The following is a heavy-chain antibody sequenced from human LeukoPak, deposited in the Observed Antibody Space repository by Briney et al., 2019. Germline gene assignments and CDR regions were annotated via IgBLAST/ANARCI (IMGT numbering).Heavy chain of an antibody. CDR3: TRVPVLRYFDWSQHFDY. D-gene: IGHD3-9*01. V-gene: IGHV3-49*03. CDR2: IRSKVYGGTT. Sequence: GGSPRLSCTPSGFSFGDYTMSWFCQAPGKGPEWVGFIRSKVYGGTTEYAVSVKGRFTISRDDSKSIAYLQMDSLKTEDTAVYYCTRVPVLRYFDWSQHFDYWGQGTLVTVSS. CDR1: GFSFGDYT. J-gene: IGHJ4*02.